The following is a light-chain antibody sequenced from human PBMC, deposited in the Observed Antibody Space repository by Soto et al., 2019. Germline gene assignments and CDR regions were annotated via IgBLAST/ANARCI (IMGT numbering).Light chain of an antibody. CDR2: GAS. CDR3: QQYNNWPPIT. V-gene: IGKV3-15*01. CDR1: QSIANN. Sequence: EIVLTQSPVTLSVSPGERATLSCRASQSIANNLAWYQQKPGQAPRLFIYGASTRATGIPARFSGSGSGTEFTLTISSLQSEDFAIYYCQQYNNWPPITFGQGTRLEIK. J-gene: IGKJ5*01.